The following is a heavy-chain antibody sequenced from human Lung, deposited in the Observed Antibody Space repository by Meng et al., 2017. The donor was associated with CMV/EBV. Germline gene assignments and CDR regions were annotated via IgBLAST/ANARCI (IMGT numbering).Heavy chain of an antibody. J-gene: IGHJ5*02. Sequence: SVSSASHYWSWIRQPAGKGLEWIAYVYYGGGTNYNPSLKSRVTISVDTSKNQFSLKLSSVTAADTAVYYCARGTGYCSSTSCYPFDPWGQGTLVTVSS. V-gene: IGHV4-61*01. CDR2: VYYGGGT. CDR3: ARGTGYCSSTSCYPFDP. CDR1: SVSSASHY. D-gene: IGHD2-2*01.